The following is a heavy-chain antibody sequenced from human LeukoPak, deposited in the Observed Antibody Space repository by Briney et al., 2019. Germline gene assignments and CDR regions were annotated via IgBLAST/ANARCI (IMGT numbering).Heavy chain of an antibody. Sequence: SETLSLTCTVSGGSISSSTYYWGWIRQPPGKGLEWIGSIYYSGSTYYNPSLKSRVTISVDTSKNQFSLKLSSVTAADTAVYYCARQPLNSGTYFDYWGQGTLVTVSP. V-gene: IGHV4-39*01. CDR2: IYYSGST. CDR1: GGSISSSTYY. CDR3: ARQPLNSGTYFDY. D-gene: IGHD1-26*01. J-gene: IGHJ4*02.